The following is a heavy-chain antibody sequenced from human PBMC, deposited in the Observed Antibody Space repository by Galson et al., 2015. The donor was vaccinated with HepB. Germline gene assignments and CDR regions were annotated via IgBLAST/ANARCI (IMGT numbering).Heavy chain of an antibody. CDR3: AKGSGPYYYDSGGYSRL. J-gene: IGHJ1*01. V-gene: IGHV3-9*01. CDR2: ISWNSGAI. D-gene: IGHD3-22*01. CDR1: GFTFDYYA. Sequence: SLRLSCAASGFTFDYYAMHWVRQAPGKGLEWVSGISWNSGAIGYADSVKGRFTISRDNAKNSLYLQMNSLRADDTALYYCAKGSGPYYYDSGGYSRLWGQGTLVTVSS.